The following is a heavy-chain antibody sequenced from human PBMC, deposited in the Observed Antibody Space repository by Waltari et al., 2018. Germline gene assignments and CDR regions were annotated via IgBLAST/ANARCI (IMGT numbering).Heavy chain of an antibody. Sequence: QVQLQESGPGLVKPSETLSLTCAVSGYSISSGYYWGWIRQPPEKGLEWIGSIYHSGRTYYNPSRKSRVTISIDTSKNQFSLRLSSVTAADTAVYYCARAHSGSYSYVNWFDPWGQGTLVTVSS. J-gene: IGHJ5*02. CDR3: ARAHSGSYSYVNWFDP. V-gene: IGHV4-38-2*01. D-gene: IGHD1-26*01. CDR2: IYHSGRT. CDR1: GYSISSGYY.